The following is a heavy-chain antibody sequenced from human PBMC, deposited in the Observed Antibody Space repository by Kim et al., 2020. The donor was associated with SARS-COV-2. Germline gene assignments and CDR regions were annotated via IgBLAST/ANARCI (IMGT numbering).Heavy chain of an antibody. CDR3: AREKGGFGELPKPFDY. V-gene: IGHV3-21*01. D-gene: IGHD3-10*01. J-gene: IGHJ4*02. Sequence: VKGRFTIARDNAKNSLYLQMNSLRAEDTAVYYCAREKGGFGELPKPFDYWGQGTLVTVSS.